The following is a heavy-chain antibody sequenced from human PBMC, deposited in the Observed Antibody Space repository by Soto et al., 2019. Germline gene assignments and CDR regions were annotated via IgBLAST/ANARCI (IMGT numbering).Heavy chain of an antibody. CDR2: IGTAGDT. Sequence: PGGSLRLSCAASGFTFSSYDMHWVRQATGKGLEWVSAIGTAGDTYYPGSVKGRFTISRENAKNSLYLQMNSLRAEDTAVYYCARDYGSGSYSGFDYWGQGTLVTVS. CDR3: ARDYGSGSYSGFDY. D-gene: IGHD3-10*01. V-gene: IGHV3-13*01. CDR1: GFTFSSYD. J-gene: IGHJ4*02.